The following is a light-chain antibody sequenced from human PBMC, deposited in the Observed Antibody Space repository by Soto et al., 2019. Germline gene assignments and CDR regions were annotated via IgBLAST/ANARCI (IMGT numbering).Light chain of an antibody. V-gene: IGLV2-11*01. J-gene: IGLJ2*01. CDR3: CSYADSYTL. CDR2: DVT. CDR1: GSDIGGYNF. Sequence: QSALTQPRSVSGSPGQSVTISCTGTGSDIGGYNFVSWYQQHPGKTPNLIIYDVTQRPSGVPNRFSASKSGNTASLTISGLQAEDEADYYCCSYADSYTLFGGGTKLTVL.